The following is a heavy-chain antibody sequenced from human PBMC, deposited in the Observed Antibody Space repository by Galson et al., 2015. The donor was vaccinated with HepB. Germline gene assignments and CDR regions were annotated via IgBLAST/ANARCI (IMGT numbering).Heavy chain of an antibody. CDR2: VDPEDGET. CDR3: APRGYCSGGSCPRGYFDY. D-gene: IGHD2-15*01. CDR1: GYTFTDYY. Sequence: VKVSCKVSGYTFTDYYMHWVQQAPGKGLEWMGLVDPEDGETIYAEKFQGRVTITADTSTDTAYMELSSLRSEDTAVYYCAPRGYCSGGSCPRGYFDYWGQGTLVTVSS. V-gene: IGHV1-69-2*01. J-gene: IGHJ4*02.